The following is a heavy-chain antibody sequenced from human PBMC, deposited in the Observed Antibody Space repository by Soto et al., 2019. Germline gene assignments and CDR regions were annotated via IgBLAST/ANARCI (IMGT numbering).Heavy chain of an antibody. Sequence: PSETLSLTCTVSGGSISSGDYYWSWIRQPPGKGLEWIGHIDYSGSTYYNPSLKSRVTISVDTSKNQFSLKLSTVSAADTAVYFCARGYSGCYYYVFAGSYFDYWGQGTLVTVSS. CDR3: ARGYSGCYYYVFAGSYFDY. J-gene: IGHJ4*02. CDR1: GGSISSGDYY. V-gene: IGHV4-30-4*01. CDR2: IDYSGST. D-gene: IGHD3-22*01.